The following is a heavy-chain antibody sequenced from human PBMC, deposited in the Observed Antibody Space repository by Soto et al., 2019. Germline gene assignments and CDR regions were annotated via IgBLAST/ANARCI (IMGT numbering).Heavy chain of an antibody. CDR3: ARARGGYIHY. J-gene: IGHJ4*02. V-gene: IGHV4-31*03. D-gene: IGHD2-15*01. CDR2: IYYSRST. CDR1: GGSISSGGYY. Sequence: PPETLSLTCTVSGGSISSGGYYWSWIRQHPGKGLEWIGYIYYSRSTYYNPSLKSRVTISVDTSKNQFSLKLSSVTAADTAVYYCARARGGYIHYWCQGTLVTVSS.